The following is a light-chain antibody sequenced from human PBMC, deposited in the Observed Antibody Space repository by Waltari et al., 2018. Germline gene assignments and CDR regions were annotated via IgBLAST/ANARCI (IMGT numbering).Light chain of an antibody. V-gene: IGKV1D-13*01. J-gene: IGKJ3*01. CDR2: AAS. Sequence: AIQLTQSPSSLSASVRHRITITCRASQDIASALAWYVQKPGKAPQLLIYAASTLESGVPSRFSGSGSGTDFTLSISGLQPEDFATYYCQQFINYPLTFGPGTTVDIK. CDR1: QDIASA. CDR3: QQFINYPLT.